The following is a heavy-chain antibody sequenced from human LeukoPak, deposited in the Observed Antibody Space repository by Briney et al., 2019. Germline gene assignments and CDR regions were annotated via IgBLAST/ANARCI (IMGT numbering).Heavy chain of an antibody. CDR1: GYTFTGFY. CDR2: INPNSGGT. Sequence: EPSVKLSCKASGYTFTGFYTHWVRQAPGQGLQWMGWINPNSGGTNYAQEFEGRVTMTRDTSISTAYMELSGLRSDDTAIYYCATLGDISGYYLRDYWGQGTLVTVSS. J-gene: IGHJ4*02. V-gene: IGHV1-2*02. D-gene: IGHD3-22*01. CDR3: ATLGDISGYYLRDY.